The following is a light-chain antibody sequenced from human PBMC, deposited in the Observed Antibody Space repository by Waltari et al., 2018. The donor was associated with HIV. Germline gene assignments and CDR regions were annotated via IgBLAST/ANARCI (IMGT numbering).Light chain of an antibody. CDR2: DDS. CDR1: NIGNKS. J-gene: IGLJ1*01. Sequence: SYVLTQPPSVSVATGQTARITCGGDNIGNKSVHWYQQKPGQAPVLVVFDDSDRPSGLPERFSGSNSGNTATLTFSGVEAGDEADYYCQVWDSGSDHPGVFGTGTKVTVL. CDR3: QVWDSGSDHPGV. V-gene: IGLV3-21*02.